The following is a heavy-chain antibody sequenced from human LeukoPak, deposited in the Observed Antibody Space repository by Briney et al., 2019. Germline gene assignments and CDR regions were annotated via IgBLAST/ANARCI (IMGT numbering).Heavy chain of an antibody. V-gene: IGHV3-30*18. CDR3: AKTRKDSSGYSGFDY. Sequence: GRSLRLSCAASGFTFSSYGMHWVRQAPGKGLEWVAVIWYGGSNKYYADSVKGRFTISRDNSKNALYLQMNSLRAEDTAVYYCAKTRKDSSGYSGFDYWGQGTLVTVSS. J-gene: IGHJ4*02. CDR2: IWYGGSNK. D-gene: IGHD3-22*01. CDR1: GFTFSSYG.